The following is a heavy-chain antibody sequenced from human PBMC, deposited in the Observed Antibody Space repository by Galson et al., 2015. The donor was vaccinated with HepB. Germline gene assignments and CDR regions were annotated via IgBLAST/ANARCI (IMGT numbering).Heavy chain of an antibody. Sequence: SLRXXCAAXXFTXXXYAMSWVRXXPGKGLEWVSAISGSGGSTYYADSVKGRFTISRDNSKNTLYLQMNSLRAEDTAVYYCAHLHYYGSVWGQGSLVTVSS. CDR3: AHLHYYGSV. D-gene: IGHD3-10*01. V-gene: IGHV3-23*01. CDR1: XFTXXXYA. CDR2: ISGSGGST. J-gene: IGHJ4*02.